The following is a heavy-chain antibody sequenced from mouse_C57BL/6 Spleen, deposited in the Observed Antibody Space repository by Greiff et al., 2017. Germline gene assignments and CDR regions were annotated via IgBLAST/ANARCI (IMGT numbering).Heavy chain of an antibody. J-gene: IGHJ2*01. V-gene: IGHV1-55*01. D-gene: IGHD2-4*01. CDR3: ARWGYDYDGNYFDY. Sequence: QVQLKQPGAELVKPGASVKMSCTASGYTFTSYWITWVKQRPGQGLEWIGDIYPGSGSTNYNEKFKSKATLTVDTSSSTAYMQLSSLTSEDSAVYYCARWGYDYDGNYFDYWGQGTTLTVSS. CDR1: GYTFTSYW. CDR2: IYPGSGST.